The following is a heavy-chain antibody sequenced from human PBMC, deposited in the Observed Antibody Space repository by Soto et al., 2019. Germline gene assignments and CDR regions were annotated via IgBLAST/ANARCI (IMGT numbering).Heavy chain of an antibody. CDR1: GGSISSYY. J-gene: IGHJ5*02. Sequence: SETLSLTCTVSGGSISSYYWSWIRQPPGKGLEWIGYIYYSGSTNYNPSLESRVTISVDTSKNQFSLKLSSVTAADTAVYYCARKYYYDSSGQPNWFDPWGQGTLVTVSS. CDR2: IYYSGST. CDR3: ARKYYYDSSGQPNWFDP. D-gene: IGHD3-22*01. V-gene: IGHV4-59*01.